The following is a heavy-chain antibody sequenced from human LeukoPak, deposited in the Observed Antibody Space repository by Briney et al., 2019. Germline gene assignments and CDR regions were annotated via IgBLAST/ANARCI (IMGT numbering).Heavy chain of an antibody. V-gene: IGHV4-30-4*01. J-gene: IGHJ5*02. CDR2: IYYSGST. CDR3: ARVGSYPINWFDP. CDR1: GGSISSGDYY. Sequence: SETLSLTCTVSGGSISSGDYYWSWIRQPPGKGLEWIGYIYYSGSTYYNPSLKSRVTISVDTSKNQFSLKLSSVTAADTAVYYCARVGSYPINWFDPWGQGTLVTVSS.